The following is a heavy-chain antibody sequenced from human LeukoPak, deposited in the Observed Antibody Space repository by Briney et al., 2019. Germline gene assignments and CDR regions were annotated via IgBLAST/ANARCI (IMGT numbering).Heavy chain of an antibody. D-gene: IGHD5-24*01. CDR2: IGASGEST. J-gene: IGHJ3*01. CDR1: GFTFSVAA. Sequence: GGSLRLSCAASGFTFSVAAKTWVRQAPGKGLEWVSLIGASGESTYYADSVKGRFTISRDNSKNTLSLQMNSLRVEDTAMYFCAKDIQLSTWGLGTMVTVSS. V-gene: IGHV3-23*01. CDR3: AKDIQLST.